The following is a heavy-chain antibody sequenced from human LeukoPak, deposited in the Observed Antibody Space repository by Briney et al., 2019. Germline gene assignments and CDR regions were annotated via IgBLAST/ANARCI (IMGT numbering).Heavy chain of an antibody. J-gene: IGHJ6*02. D-gene: IGHD4-11*01. CDR3: ARDLASTVYYYYGLDV. CDR1: GFTFSDYY. CDR2: ISSSGSTI. Sequence: GGSLRLSCAASGFTFSDYYLSWIRQAPGKGLEWVSYISSSGSTIYYADSVKGLFTIFRDNSKNTLYLQMNSLRPEDTAVYSCARDLASTVYYYYGLDVWGQGTTVTVSS. V-gene: IGHV3-11*04.